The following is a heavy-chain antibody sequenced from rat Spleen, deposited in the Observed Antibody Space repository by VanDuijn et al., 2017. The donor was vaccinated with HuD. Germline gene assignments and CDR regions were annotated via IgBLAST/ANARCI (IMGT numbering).Heavy chain of an antibody. D-gene: IGHD1-3*01. CDR2: INYDGRGT. CDR3: ARHVGSYWVMDA. J-gene: IGHJ4*01. CDR1: GFTFSDYS. Sequence: EVQLVESGGGLVQPGRSLKLSCAASGFTFSDYSMAWVRQAPKKGLDWVATINYDGRGTYYRGSVTGRFTISRDNAKSSLYLQMNSLKSEDTATYYCARHVGSYWVMDAWGQGASVTVSS. V-gene: IGHV5-7*01.